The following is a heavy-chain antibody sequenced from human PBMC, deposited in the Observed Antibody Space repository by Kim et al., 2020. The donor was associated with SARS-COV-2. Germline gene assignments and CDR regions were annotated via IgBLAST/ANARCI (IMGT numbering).Heavy chain of an antibody. CDR2: IKQDGSEK. J-gene: IGHJ3*02. CDR3: ARRTYYYDSSGPRGVRAFDI. CDR1: GFTFSSYW. Sequence: GGSLRLSCAASGFTFSSYWMSWVRQAPGKGLEWVANIKQDGSEKYYVDSVKGRFTISRDNAKNSLYLQMNSLRAEDTAVYYCARRTYYYDSSGPRGVRAFDIWGQGTMVTVSS. V-gene: IGHV3-7*01. D-gene: IGHD3-22*01.